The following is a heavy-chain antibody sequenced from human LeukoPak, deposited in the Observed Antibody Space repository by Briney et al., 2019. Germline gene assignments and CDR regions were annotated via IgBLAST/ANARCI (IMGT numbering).Heavy chain of an antibody. CDR3: ARDGSSGRANAFDI. V-gene: IGHV3-74*01. J-gene: IGHJ3*02. CDR2: INSDGSST. CDR1: GFTFSSYW. Sequence: GGSLRLSCAASGFTFSSYWMHWVRQASGKGLVWVSRINSDGSSTSYADPVRGRFTISRDNAKNTLYLQMNSLRAEDTAVYYCARDGSSGRANAFDIWGQGTMVTVSS. D-gene: IGHD6-19*01.